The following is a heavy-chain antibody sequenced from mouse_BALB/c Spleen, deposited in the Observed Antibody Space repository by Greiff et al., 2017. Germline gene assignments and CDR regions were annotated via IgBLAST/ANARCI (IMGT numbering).Heavy chain of an antibody. J-gene: IGHJ4*01. V-gene: IGHV5-17*02. CDR3: ARLNWDDYAMDY. CDR2: ISSGSSTI. D-gene: IGHD4-1*01. Sequence: EVLWVESGGGLVQPGGSRKLSCAASGFTFSSFGMHWVRQAPEKGLEWVAYISSGSSTIYYADTVKGRFTISRDNPKNTLFLQMTRLRSEDTAMYYCARLNWDDYAMDYWGQGTSVTVSS. CDR1: GFTFSSFG.